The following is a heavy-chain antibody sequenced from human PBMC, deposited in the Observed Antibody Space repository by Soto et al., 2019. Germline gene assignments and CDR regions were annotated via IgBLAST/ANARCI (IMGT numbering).Heavy chain of an antibody. CDR3: ARRDAYSGSYYYYYGMDV. V-gene: IGHV4-31*03. Sequence: PSETLSLTCTVSGGSISSGGYYWSWIRQHPGKGLEWIGYIYYSGSTYYNPSLKSRVTISVDTSKNQFSLKLSSVTAADTAVYYCARRDAYSGSYYYYYGMDVWGQGTTVTVSS. CDR2: IYYSGST. CDR1: GGSISSGGYY. J-gene: IGHJ6*02. D-gene: IGHD1-26*01.